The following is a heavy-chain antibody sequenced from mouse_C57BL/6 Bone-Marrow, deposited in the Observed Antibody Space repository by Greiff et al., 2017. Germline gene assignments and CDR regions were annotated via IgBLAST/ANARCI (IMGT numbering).Heavy chain of an antibody. J-gene: IGHJ3*01. V-gene: IGHV1-81*01. D-gene: IGHD1-1*01. CDR1: GYTFTSYG. Sequence: VQLQQSGAELARPGDSVKLYCKASGYTFTSYGISWVKQRTGQGLEWIGEIYPRSGNTYYNEKFKGKATLTADKSSSTAYMELRSLTSEDSAVYFCARSDYGAWFAYWGQGTLVTVSA. CDR2: IYPRSGNT. CDR3: ARSDYGAWFAY.